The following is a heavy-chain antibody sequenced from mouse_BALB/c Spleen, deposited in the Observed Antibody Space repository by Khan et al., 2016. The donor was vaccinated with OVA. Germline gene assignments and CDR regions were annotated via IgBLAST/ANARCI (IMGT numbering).Heavy chain of an antibody. CDR1: GFSLTNYG. J-gene: IGHJ4*01. CDR3: ARQPYYHYNVMDY. Sequence: QVQLKESGPGLVAPSQSLSITCTISGFSLTNYGVHWVRQPPGKGLEWLVLMWSDGSTTYNSALKSRLTISKDNSKSQVFLKMNSIQTDDTAMYFCARQPYYHYNVMDYWGQGTSVTVSS. V-gene: IGHV2-6-1*01. CDR2: MWSDGST. D-gene: IGHD2-10*01.